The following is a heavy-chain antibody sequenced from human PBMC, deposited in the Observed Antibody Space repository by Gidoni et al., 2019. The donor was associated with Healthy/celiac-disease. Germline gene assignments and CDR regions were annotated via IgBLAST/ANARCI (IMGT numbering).Heavy chain of an antibody. Sequence: QAPGKGLEWVAVISYDGSNKYYADSVKGRFTISRDNSKNTLYLQMNSLRAEDTAVYYCAREQTRYDILTGCDYWGQGTLVTVSS. CDR2: ISYDGSNK. CDR3: AREQTRYDILTGCDY. J-gene: IGHJ4*02. D-gene: IGHD3-9*01. V-gene: IGHV3-30*03.